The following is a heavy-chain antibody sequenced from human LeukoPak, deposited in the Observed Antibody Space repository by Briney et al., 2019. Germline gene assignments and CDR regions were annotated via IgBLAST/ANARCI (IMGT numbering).Heavy chain of an antibody. V-gene: IGHV3-30*04. CDR1: GFTFSSYA. CDR3: ARDMGIAVAGTRYYYGMDV. J-gene: IGHJ6*02. D-gene: IGHD6-19*01. Sequence: PGGSLRLSCAASGFTFSSYAIHWVRQAPGKGLEWVAVISYDGSNKYYADSVKGRFTISRDNSKNTLYLQMNSLRAEDTAVYYCARDMGIAVAGTRYYYGMDVWGQGTTVTVSS. CDR2: ISYDGSNK.